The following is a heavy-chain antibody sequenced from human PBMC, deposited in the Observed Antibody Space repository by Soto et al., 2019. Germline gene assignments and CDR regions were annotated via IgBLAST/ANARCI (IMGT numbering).Heavy chain of an antibody. V-gene: IGHV3-11*01. J-gene: IGHJ6*03. CDR3: AREGAGGYDPGYYYYYMDV. D-gene: IGHD5-12*01. CDR2: ISSSGSTI. Sequence: GSLRLSCAASGFTLGDYYMSWIRQAPGAGLEWVSYISSSGSTIYYADSVRGRFTISRDNAKNSLYLQMNSLRAEDTAVYYCAREGAGGYDPGYYYYYMDVWGKGTTVTVSS. CDR1: GFTLGDYY.